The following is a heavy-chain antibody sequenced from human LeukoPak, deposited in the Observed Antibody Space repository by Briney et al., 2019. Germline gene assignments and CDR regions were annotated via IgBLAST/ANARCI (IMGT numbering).Heavy chain of an antibody. D-gene: IGHD2-2*01. CDR2: IKQDGRET. CDR1: GFSFSSYW. J-gene: IGHJ6*03. Sequence: GGSLRLSCAASGFSFSSYWMSWVRQAPGKGLEWLANIKQDGRETYYVDSVKGRFSISRDNAKNSLYLQMNSLRAEDTAVYYCAREAAVVVPAEGSFYFYYMDVWGKGTTVTVSS. CDR3: AREAAVVVPAEGSFYFYYMDV. V-gene: IGHV3-7*01.